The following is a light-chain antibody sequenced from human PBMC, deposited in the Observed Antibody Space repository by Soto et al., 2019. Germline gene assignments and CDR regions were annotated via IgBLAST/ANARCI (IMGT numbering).Light chain of an antibody. J-gene: IGLJ1*01. Sequence: QSVLTQPPSASGSPGQSVTISCTGTSSDVGGYNYVSWYQHHPGKAPKLMIYEVSKRPSGVPDRFSGSKSGNTASLTVSGLQAEDEADYYCSSYAGFNNYVFGNGTKVTVL. CDR3: SSYAGFNNYV. CDR2: EVS. CDR1: SSDVGGYNY. V-gene: IGLV2-8*01.